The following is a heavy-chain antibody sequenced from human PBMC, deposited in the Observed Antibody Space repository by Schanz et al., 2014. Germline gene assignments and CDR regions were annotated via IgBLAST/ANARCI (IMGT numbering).Heavy chain of an antibody. Sequence: QVHLVQSGSEVKKPGASVKVSCKASRYPFTAYYMHWVRQAPGQGLEWMGWINPDSGDTNYVQNFQGRVTMTRDTSITTAYMDLSRLTSDDTAVYYCARVYRWQHILGHFDSWGQGSLVTVSS. CDR3: ARVYRWQHILGHFDS. V-gene: IGHV1-2*02. CDR2: INPDSGDT. J-gene: IGHJ4*02. D-gene: IGHD6-13*01. CDR1: RYPFTAYY.